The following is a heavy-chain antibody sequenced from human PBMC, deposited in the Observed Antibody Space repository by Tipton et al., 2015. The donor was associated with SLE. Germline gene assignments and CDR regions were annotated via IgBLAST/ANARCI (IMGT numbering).Heavy chain of an antibody. CDR2: ISGGSDTT. CDR3: AGRRLMIFGDGMDV. V-gene: IGHV3-23*01. Sequence: SLRLSCAASGFTFSSYSMTWVRQAPGKALEWVSIISGGSDTTNYADSVKGRFTISRDNSKNTLYLQMNSLSAEDTAIYYCAGRRLMIFGDGMDVWGQGTTVTVSS. CDR1: GFTFSSYS. D-gene: IGHD3/OR15-3a*01. J-gene: IGHJ6*02.